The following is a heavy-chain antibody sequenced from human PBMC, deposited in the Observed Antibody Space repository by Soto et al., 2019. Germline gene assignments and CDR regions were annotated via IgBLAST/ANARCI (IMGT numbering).Heavy chain of an antibody. J-gene: IGHJ6*02. V-gene: IGHV4-59*01. Sequence: SSETLSLTCTVAGGSISSYYWSWIRQSPGKGLEWIGYIYYSGSTNYNPSLKSRVTISVDTSKNQFSLKLSSVTAADTAVYYCARDRIGSGTNYYGMDVWGQGTTVTVS. CDR2: IYYSGST. CDR3: ARDRIGSGTNYYGMDV. D-gene: IGHD2-15*01. CDR1: GGSISSYY.